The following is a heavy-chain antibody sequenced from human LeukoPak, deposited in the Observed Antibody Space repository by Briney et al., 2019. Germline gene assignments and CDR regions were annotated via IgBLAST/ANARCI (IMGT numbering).Heavy chain of an antibody. D-gene: IGHD1-14*01. Sequence: GGSLRLSCVAYGFTLSDYYMSWVRQAPGKVLEWLSDISGTGTTTHSADSVKGRFTISRDNAKNSLYLQMNSLRAEDTAVYYCARDEGTPSTWGQGTLVTVSS. J-gene: IGHJ5*02. CDR3: ARDEGTPST. V-gene: IGHV3-11*04. CDR1: GFTLSDYY. CDR2: ISGTGTTT.